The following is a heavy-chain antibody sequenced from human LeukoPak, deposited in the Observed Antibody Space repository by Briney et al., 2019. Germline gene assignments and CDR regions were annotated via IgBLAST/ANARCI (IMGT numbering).Heavy chain of an antibody. CDR3: ARYLGDY. Sequence: GGSLRLSCAASGFTFSDYYMNWIRQAPGKGLEWVSYISSSGGTIYYADSVKGRFTISRDNSKNTLYLQMNSLRAEDTAVYYCARYLGDYWGQGTLVTVSS. CDR1: GFTFSDYY. J-gene: IGHJ4*02. CDR2: ISSSGGTI. V-gene: IGHV3-11*01. D-gene: IGHD3-16*01.